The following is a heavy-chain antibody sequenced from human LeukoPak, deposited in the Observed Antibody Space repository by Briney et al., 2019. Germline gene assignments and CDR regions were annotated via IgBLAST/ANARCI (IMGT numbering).Heavy chain of an antibody. V-gene: IGHV3-64D*09. Sequence: GGSLRLSCSASGFTFSSFAMFWVRQAPGKGLEYVSGISSDGGRTNYADSVKARFTISRDNSKVALYLQMTSLRPEDTAIYYCVKDPSGNYFYFDYWGQGTLVTVSS. CDR3: VKDPSGNYFYFDY. J-gene: IGHJ4*02. D-gene: IGHD1-26*01. CDR1: GFTFSSFA. CDR2: ISSDGGRT.